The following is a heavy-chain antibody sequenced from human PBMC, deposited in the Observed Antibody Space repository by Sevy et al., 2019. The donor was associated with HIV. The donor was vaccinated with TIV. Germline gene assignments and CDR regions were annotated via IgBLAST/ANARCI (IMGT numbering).Heavy chain of an antibody. D-gene: IGHD3-10*01. V-gene: IGHV4-34*01. CDR2: INHSGST. CDR1: GGSFSGYY. Sequence: SETLSLTCAVYGGSFSGYYWSWIRQPPGKGLEWIGEINHSGSTNYNPSLKSRVTISVDTSKNQFSLKLGSVTAADTAVYYCARDNSGNTYYYGSGSYSPKYYYYYGMDVWGQGTTVTVSS. CDR3: ARDNSGNTYYYGSGSYSPKYYYYYGMDV. J-gene: IGHJ6*02.